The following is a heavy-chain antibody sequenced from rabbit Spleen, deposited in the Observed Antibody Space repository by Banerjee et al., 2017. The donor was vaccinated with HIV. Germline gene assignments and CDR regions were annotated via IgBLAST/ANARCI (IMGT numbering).Heavy chain of an antibody. CDR3: ARNYVNVFDP. D-gene: IGHD1-1*01. Sequence: EQLVESGGGLVKPEGSLKLSCTGSGFSFSNKAVMCWVRQAPGKGLEWIACIDTSDGDTDYANWPKGRFTISKASSTTVTLQMTSLTAADTATYFCARNYVNVFDPWGPGTLVTVS. V-gene: IGHV1S45*01. CDR1: GFSFSNKAV. CDR2: IDTSDGDT. J-gene: IGHJ2*01.